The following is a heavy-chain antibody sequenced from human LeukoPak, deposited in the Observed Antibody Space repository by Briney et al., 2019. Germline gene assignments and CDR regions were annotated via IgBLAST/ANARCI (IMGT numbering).Heavy chain of an antibody. D-gene: IGHD3-22*01. CDR3: ARVYDSSGYTLGMDV. CDR2: IYPGDSDT. J-gene: IGHJ6*02. CDR1: GYSFTSYW. V-gene: IGHV5-51*01. Sequence: GASLKISCKGSGYSFTSYWIGWVRQMPGKGLEWMGIIYPGDSDTRYSPSFQGQVTISADKSISTAYLQWSSLKASDTAMYYCARVYDSSGYTLGMDVWGQGTTVTVSS.